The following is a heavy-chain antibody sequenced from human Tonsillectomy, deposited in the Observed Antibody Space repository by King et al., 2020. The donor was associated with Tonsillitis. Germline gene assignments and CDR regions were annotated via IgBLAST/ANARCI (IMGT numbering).Heavy chain of an antibody. J-gene: IGHJ4*02. D-gene: IGHD6-19*01. CDR2: IKQDGSEK. Sequence: VQLVESGGGLVQPGGSLRLSCADSGFTFSNYWMSWVRQAPGKGLEWVANIKQDGSEKYYEDSVKGRFTISRDNAKNSLYLQVNSLRAEDTAVYYCARMRGIAVADAGGGYLDYWGQGTLVTVAS. CDR1: GFTFSNYW. V-gene: IGHV3-7*03. CDR3: ARMRGIAVADAGGGYLDY.